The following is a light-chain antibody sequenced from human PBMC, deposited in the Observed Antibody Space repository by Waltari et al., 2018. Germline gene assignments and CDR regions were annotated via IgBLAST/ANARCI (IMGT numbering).Light chain of an antibody. J-gene: IGKJ5*01. V-gene: IGKV4-1*01. CDR3: QQFKSYPRT. CDR2: WAS. Sequence: DIVMTQSPDSLAVFLGERATINCKSSQSVLSSSNRNNYLAWYQQKPGQPPKLLIYWASTRESGVPDRFSGSGSGTDFTLTISSLQPEDFATYYCQQFKSYPRTFGQGTRLE. CDR1: QSVLSSSNRNNY.